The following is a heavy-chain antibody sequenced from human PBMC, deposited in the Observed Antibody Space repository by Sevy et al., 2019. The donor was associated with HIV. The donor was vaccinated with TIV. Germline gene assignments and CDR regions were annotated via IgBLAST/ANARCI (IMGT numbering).Heavy chain of an antibody. CDR2: IKEDGSDK. D-gene: IGHD2-15*01. Sequence: GGSLRLSCEVSGFTFSNYWMTWVRQAPGKGLEWVANIKEDGSDKYYGDSVKGRFSLSRDNAKNSLYLQMDSLRAEDTAVYYCVRDALASATDFDYWGQGTLVTVSS. J-gene: IGHJ4*02. V-gene: IGHV3-7*01. CDR3: VRDALASATDFDY. CDR1: GFTFSNYW.